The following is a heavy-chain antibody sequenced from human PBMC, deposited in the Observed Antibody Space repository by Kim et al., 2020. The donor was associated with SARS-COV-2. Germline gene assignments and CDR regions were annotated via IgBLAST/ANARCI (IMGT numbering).Heavy chain of an antibody. D-gene: IGHD6-6*01. CDR3: ARGRIAARPFDY. Sequence: SETLSLTCAVYGGSFSGYYWSWIRQPPGKGLEWIGEINHSGSTNYNPSLKSRVTISVDTSKNQFSLKLSSVTAADTAVYYCARGRIAARPFDYWGQGTLVTVSS. J-gene: IGHJ4*02. CDR1: GGSFSGYY. V-gene: IGHV4-34*01. CDR2: INHSGST.